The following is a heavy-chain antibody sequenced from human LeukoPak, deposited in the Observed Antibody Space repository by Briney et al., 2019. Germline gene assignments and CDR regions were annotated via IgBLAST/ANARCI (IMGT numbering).Heavy chain of an antibody. Sequence: GGSLRLSCAASGFTFSSYAMHWVRQAPGKGLEYVSAISSNGGSTYYANSVKGRFTISRDNSKNTLYLQMGSLRAEDMAVYYCAEVDGYDAFDIWGQGTMVTVSS. D-gene: IGHD3-9*01. CDR2: ISSNGGST. CDR1: GFTFSSYA. V-gene: IGHV3-64*01. CDR3: AEVDGYDAFDI. J-gene: IGHJ3*02.